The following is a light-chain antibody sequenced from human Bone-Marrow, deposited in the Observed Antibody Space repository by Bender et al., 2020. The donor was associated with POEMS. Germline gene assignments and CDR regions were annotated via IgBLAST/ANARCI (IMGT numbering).Light chain of an antibody. J-gene: IGLJ2*01. V-gene: IGLV3-1*01. CDR1: DLGDKY. CDR2: QDT. CDR3: CSYASNHVV. Sequence: SYEVTQPPSVSVSPGQTASITCSGDDLGDKYVAWYQQKPGQSPVLVIYQDTKRPSGIPERFSGSNSGNTATLTISGTQAEDEADYYCCSYASNHVVFGGGTKVTVL.